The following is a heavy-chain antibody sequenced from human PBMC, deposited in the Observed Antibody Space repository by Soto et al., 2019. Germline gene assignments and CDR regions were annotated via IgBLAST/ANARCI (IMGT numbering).Heavy chain of an antibody. CDR2: ISSSSNYI. Sequence: EVQLVESGGGLVRPGGSLRLSCVASGFTFSTYTINWVRQAPGKGLEWVSSISSSSNYIYYADSVKGRFTISRDNAKNSLYLQMNSLRAEDTAVYYCARGYGDFDYWGLGTLVTVSS. D-gene: IGHD3-16*01. V-gene: IGHV3-21*01. J-gene: IGHJ4*02. CDR3: ARGYGDFDY. CDR1: GFTFSTYT.